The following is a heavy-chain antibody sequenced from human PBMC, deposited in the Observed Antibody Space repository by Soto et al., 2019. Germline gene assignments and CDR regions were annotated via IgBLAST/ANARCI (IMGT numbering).Heavy chain of an antibody. D-gene: IGHD2-2*02. CDR2: ISSSSSYI. CDR3: ARYCSSTSCYNNYYYGMDV. J-gene: IGHJ6*02. V-gene: IGHV3-21*01. CDR1: GITFSSYS. Sequence: GGSLRLSCAASGITFSSYSMNWVRQAPGKGLEWVSSISSSSSYIYYADSVKGRFTISRDNAKNSLYLQMNSLRAEDTAVYYCARYCSSTSCYNNYYYGMDVWGQGTTVTVSS.